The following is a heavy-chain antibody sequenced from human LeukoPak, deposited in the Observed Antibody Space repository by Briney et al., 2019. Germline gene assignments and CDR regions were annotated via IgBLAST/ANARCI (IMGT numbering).Heavy chain of an antibody. Sequence: GGSLRLSCAASGFTFSIYGMHWVRQASGKGLEWVAVIWYDGRNEYYADSVKGRFTISRDNSKNTLYLQMNSLRAEDTAVYYCTTGGWYDDSSGYYRVVYWGQGTLVTVSS. CDR1: GFTFSIYG. CDR3: TTGGWYDDSSGYYRVVY. V-gene: IGHV3-33*01. J-gene: IGHJ4*02. D-gene: IGHD3-22*01. CDR2: IWYDGRNE.